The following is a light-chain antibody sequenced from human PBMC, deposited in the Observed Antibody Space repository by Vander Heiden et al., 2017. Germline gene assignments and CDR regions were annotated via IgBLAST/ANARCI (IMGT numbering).Light chain of an antibody. Sequence: EIVLTQSPATLSLSPGERATLSCRASQSVSRYLAWYQQKPGQAPRLLIYDASNRATGIPARFSGSGSGTDFTLTISSLEPEDFAVYCCQQRSNWPWTFGQGTKVEIK. J-gene: IGKJ1*01. V-gene: IGKV3-11*01. CDR1: QSVSRY. CDR3: QQRSNWPWT. CDR2: DAS.